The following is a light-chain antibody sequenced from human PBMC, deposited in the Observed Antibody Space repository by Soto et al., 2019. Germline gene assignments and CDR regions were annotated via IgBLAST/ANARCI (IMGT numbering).Light chain of an antibody. CDR2: DVS. CDR1: SSDVGRYNY. J-gene: IGLJ2*01. CDR3: SSYTRSNSVI. Sequence: QSVLTQPASVSGSPGQSITISCTGTSSDVGRYNYVSWYQQYPGSAPKLMIYDVSNRPSGVSDRFSASKSGNTASLTISGLQAEDEAEYYCSSYTRSNSVIFGGGTKLTVL. V-gene: IGLV2-14*01.